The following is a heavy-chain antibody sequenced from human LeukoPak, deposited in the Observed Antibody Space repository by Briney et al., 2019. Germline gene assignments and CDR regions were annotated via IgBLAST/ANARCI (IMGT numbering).Heavy chain of an antibody. J-gene: IGHJ2*01. CDR3: ARSTSVTTRGGWYFDL. CDR1: GYTFTSYY. V-gene: IGHV1-46*01. Sequence: ASVKVSCKASGYTFTSYYMHCVRQAPGRGLEWMGVINPSGGSTGYAQKFQDRVTMTRDTSTSTVYMELSSLRFEDTAVYYCARSTSVTTRGGWYFDLWGRGTLVTVSS. D-gene: IGHD4-17*01. CDR2: INPSGGST.